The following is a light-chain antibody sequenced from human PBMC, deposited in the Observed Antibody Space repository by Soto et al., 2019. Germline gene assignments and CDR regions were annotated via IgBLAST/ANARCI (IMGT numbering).Light chain of an antibody. CDR1: QSVSSN. V-gene: IGKV3-15*01. J-gene: IGKJ1*01. CDR3: QQYNNWPPERT. CDR2: GAS. Sequence: EIVMTQSPATLSVSPGERATLSCRASQSVSSNLAWYQQKPGQAPRLLIYGASTRATGIPARFSGSGSGTEFTLTISSLQSEDFAVYYCQQYNNWPPERTFGHGTKVEI.